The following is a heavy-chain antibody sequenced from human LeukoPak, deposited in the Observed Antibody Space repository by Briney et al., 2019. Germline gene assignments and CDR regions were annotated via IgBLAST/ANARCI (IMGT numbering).Heavy chain of an antibody. CDR1: GYSFTSYW. CDR2: IDPSDSYT. D-gene: IGHD3-16*01. CDR3: ARALRITFGGGRGAFDI. Sequence: GESLKISCKGSGYSFTSYWIGWVRQMPGKGLEWMGRIDPSDSYTNYSPSFQGHLTISADKSISTAYLQWSSLKASDTAMYYCARALRITFGGGRGAFDIWGQGQWSPSLQ. J-gene: IGHJ3*02. V-gene: IGHV5-10-1*01.